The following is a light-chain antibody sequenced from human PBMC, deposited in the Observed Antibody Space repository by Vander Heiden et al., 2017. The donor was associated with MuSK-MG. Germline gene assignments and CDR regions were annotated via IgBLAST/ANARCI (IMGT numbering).Light chain of an antibody. V-gene: IGLV2-23*01. CDR3: CAYAGSRGVV. Sequence: QSALIPPASVSRSPGLSCTLPCTATPSHVGSYNLSSWYQQHTGNAPKPLTSEGSKRPAGVSNRFSGSKSGNTASLTISGPQAEDEADYYCCAYAGSRGVVFGGGTKLTVL. J-gene: IGLJ2*01. CDR2: EGS. CDR1: PSHVGSYNL.